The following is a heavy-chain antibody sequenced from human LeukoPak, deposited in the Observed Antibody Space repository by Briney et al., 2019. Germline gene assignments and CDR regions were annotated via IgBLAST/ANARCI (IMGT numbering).Heavy chain of an antibody. J-gene: IGHJ4*02. D-gene: IGHD3-9*01. CDR1: GGSISNGDYY. CDR2: IYYSGST. Sequence: PSQTLSLTCTVSGGSISNGDYYWSWIRQPPGKGLEWIGYIYYSGSTYYNPSLKSRVTISVDTSKNQFSLKLSSVTAADTAVYYCARSKTYYDILTGYAYPFDYWGQGTLVTVSS. V-gene: IGHV4-30-4*01. CDR3: ARSKTYYDILTGYAYPFDY.